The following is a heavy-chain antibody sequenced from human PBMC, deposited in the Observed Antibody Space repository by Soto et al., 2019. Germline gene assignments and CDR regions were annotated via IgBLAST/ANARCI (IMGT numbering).Heavy chain of an antibody. V-gene: IGHV3-53*04. Sequence: GESLKISCAASGFTVSSNYMSWVRQAPGKGLEWVSVIYSGGSTYYADSVKGRFTISRHNSKNTLYLQMNSLRAEDTAVYYCARDILGRGCSHYYYMDVWGKGTTVTVSS. D-gene: IGHD2-15*01. J-gene: IGHJ6*03. CDR3: ARDILGRGCSHYYYMDV. CDR2: IYSGGST. CDR1: GFTVSSNY.